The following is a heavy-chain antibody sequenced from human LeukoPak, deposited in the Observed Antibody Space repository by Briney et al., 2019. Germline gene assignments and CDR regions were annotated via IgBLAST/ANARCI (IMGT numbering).Heavy chain of an antibody. D-gene: IGHD1-1*01. CDR1: RYSISSGYY. Sequence: PSETLSLTCSVSRYSISSGYYWAWIRQPPGKGLEWIGYVYYSGSTNYNPSLKSRVTISVDTSKNQFSLRLTSVTAADTAVYYCARLTSWFVLDYWGQGTLVTVSS. CDR3: ARLTSWFVLDY. V-gene: IGHV4-59*01. CDR2: VYYSGST. J-gene: IGHJ4*02.